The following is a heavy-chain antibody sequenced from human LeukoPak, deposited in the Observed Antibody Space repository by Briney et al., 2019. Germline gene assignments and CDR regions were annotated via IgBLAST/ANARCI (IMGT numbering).Heavy chain of an antibody. V-gene: IGHV3-23*01. J-gene: IGHJ4*02. Sequence: GGSLRLSCAASGFSVGSYAMSWVRQAAGKGLQWVSHISDSYGPTYPSDSVKGRFTISRDNSKNMLYLQMNILRAEDTAIYYCARETSGYCDGGTCYSFHYFDHWGQGVLVTVSS. CDR3: ARETSGYCDGGTCYSFHYFDH. CDR2: ISDSYGPT. D-gene: IGHD2-15*01. CDR1: GFSVGSYA.